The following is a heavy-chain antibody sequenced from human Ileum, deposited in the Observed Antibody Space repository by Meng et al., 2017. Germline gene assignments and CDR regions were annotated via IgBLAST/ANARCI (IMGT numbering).Heavy chain of an antibody. V-gene: IGHV4-4*03. D-gene: IGHD2-21*01. CDR1: GDSISSRDW. CDR2: ISQESGRT. J-gene: IGHJ4*02. CDR3: VRNEGYSLGD. Sequence: QVQLRESGPGLVKPPGTLSLTCAVSGDSISSRDWWSWVRQPPGKGLEWIGEISQESGRTNYNPSLKSRVTISLDKSKNQFSLNLNSVTAADTAVYYCVRNEGYSLGDWGQGTLVTVSS.